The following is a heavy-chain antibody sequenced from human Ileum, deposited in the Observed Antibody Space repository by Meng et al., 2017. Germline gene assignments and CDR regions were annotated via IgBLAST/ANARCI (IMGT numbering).Heavy chain of an antibody. CDR3: AGGYVDTAMVTFDY. Sequence: GGSLRLSCAASGFTSSSYARHWVRQAPGKGLGWVAVISSDGSNKYYADSVKGRFTISRDNSKNTLYLQMNSLRDEDTAVYYCAGGYVDTAMVTFDYWGQGTLVTVSS. CDR1: GFTSSSYA. J-gene: IGHJ4*02. V-gene: IGHV3-30*04. CDR2: ISSDGSNK. D-gene: IGHD5-18*01.